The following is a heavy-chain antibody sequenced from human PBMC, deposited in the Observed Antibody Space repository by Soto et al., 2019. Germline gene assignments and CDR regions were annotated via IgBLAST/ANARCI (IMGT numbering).Heavy chain of an antibody. J-gene: IGHJ3*02. D-gene: IGHD1-7*01. CDR2: IRGSGGST. CDR1: GFTFSSYA. CDR3: AKGNSWSPALVLDI. V-gene: IGHV3-23*01. Sequence: EVQLLESGGGLVQPGGSLRLSCAASGFTFSSYAMNWVRQAPGKGLEWVSAIRGSGGSTYYADSVKGRFTISRDSSKNTLSLQMNSLRAEDTAVYYCAKGNSWSPALVLDIWGPGTLVTVSS.